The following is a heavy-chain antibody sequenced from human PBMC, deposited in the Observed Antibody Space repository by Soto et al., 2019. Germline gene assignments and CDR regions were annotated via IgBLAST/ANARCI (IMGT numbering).Heavy chain of an antibody. J-gene: IGHJ3*02. V-gene: IGHV3-15*07. CDR2: VKSKTDGGTT. CDR3: ARDPHAFDI. Sequence: KPGGSLRLSCAASGFIFSNAWINWVRQAPGKGLEWVGRVKSKTDGGTTDFAAPVKGRFTISRDNAKNSLYLQMNSLRAEDTAVYYCARDPHAFDIWGQGTMVTVSS. CDR1: GFIFSNAW.